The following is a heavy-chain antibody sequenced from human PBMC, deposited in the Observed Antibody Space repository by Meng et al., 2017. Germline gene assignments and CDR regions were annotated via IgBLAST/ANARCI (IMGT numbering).Heavy chain of an antibody. D-gene: IGHD6-19*01. CDR3: ARVVYSSGWSFDY. Sequence: VQLGESGGGVVQPGRSRRCSCAASGFTFSSYGMHWVRQAPGKGLEWVAVIWYDGSNKYYADSVKGRFTISRDNSKNTLYLQMNSLRAEDTAVYYCARVVYSSGWSFDYWGQGTLVTVAS. CDR2: IWYDGSNK. J-gene: IGHJ4*02. V-gene: IGHV3-33*01. CDR1: GFTFSSYG.